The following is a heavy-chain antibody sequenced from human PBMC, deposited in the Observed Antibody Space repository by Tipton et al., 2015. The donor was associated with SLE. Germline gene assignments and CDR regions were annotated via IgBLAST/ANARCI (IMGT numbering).Heavy chain of an antibody. CDR2: IYYSGST. J-gene: IGHJ3*02. D-gene: IGHD3-22*01. Sequence: TLSLTCTVSGGSINSYYWSWIRQPPGKGLEWIGYIYYSGSTNYNPSLKSRVTISVDTSKNQFSLKLSSVTAADTAVYYCAIPMDNSGRFYAFDIWGQGTMVTVSS. V-gene: IGHV4-59*01. CDR1: GGSINSYY. CDR3: AIPMDNSGRFYAFDI.